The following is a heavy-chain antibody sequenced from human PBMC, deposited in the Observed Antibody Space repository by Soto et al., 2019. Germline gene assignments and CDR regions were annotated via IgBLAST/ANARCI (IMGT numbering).Heavy chain of an antibody. Sequence: EGQLLQSGGDLVQPGGSLRLSCAGSGLTLRSYAMTWIRQTPEKGLEWVSTISGRSAVPSYADFVNGRFTVSRDNSKNIVYLEIHRLRPDDTAIYYCAKGGPFTGGFDPWGQGTLVTVSA. CDR1: GLTLRSYA. D-gene: IGHD3-16*01. CDR2: ISGRSAVP. J-gene: IGHJ5*02. V-gene: IGHV3-23*01. CDR3: AKGGPFTGGFDP.